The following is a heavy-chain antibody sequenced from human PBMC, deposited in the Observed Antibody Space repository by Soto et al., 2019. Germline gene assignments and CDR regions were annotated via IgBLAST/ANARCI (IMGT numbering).Heavy chain of an antibody. CDR1: GGSISSSNW. V-gene: IGHV4-4*02. CDR3: ARVLGSGSYSHYYYGMDV. D-gene: IGHD1-26*01. CDR2: IYHSGST. Sequence: SETLSLTCAVSGGSISSSNWWSWVRQPPGKGLEWIGEIYHSGSTNYNPSLRSRVTISVDKSKNQFSLKLSSVTAADTAVYYCARVLGSGSYSHYYYGMDVCGQRTTVTAS. J-gene: IGHJ6*02.